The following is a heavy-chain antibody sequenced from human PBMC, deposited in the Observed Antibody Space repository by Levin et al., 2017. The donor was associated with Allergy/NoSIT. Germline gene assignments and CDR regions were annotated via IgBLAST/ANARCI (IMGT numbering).Heavy chain of an antibody. CDR3: ARDEESFGDAFDI. D-gene: IGHD3-16*01. CDR2: ISARGTTM. J-gene: IGHJ3*02. V-gene: IGHV3-48*01. Sequence: GESLKISCTASGFSFNTYGMIWVRQAPGKGLEWVSYISARGTTMYYGDSVKGRFTISRDDAKNTLYLQMSSLRVEDTAVYYCARDEESFGDAFDIWGQGTRVTVSS. CDR1: GFSFNTYG.